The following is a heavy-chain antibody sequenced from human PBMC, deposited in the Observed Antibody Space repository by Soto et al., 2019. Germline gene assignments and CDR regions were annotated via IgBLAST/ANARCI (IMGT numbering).Heavy chain of an antibody. CDR3: ARSYSNYGYFDY. Sequence: SETLSLTCTVSGGSISSGGYYWSWIRQHPGKGLEWIGYIYYSGSTYYNPSLKSQVTISVDTSKNQFSLKLSSVTAADTAVYYCARSYSNYGYFDYWGQGTLVTVSS. D-gene: IGHD4-4*01. V-gene: IGHV4-31*01. CDR2: IYYSGST. J-gene: IGHJ4*02. CDR1: GGSISSGGYY.